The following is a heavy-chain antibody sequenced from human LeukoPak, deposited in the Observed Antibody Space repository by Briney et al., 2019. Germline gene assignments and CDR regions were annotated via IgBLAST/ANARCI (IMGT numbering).Heavy chain of an antibody. CDR3: AKDETDYYDNSGGAFDV. V-gene: IGHV3-23*01. J-gene: IGHJ3*01. CDR1: GFIFSSHA. D-gene: IGHD3-22*01. CDR2: SGGSSGSI. Sequence: GGSLRLSCAASGFIFSSHAMHWVRQAPGKGLEWVGVSGGSSGSIFYADSVSGCFSISRDNSKNTLYLQMSSLRAEDTAVYYCAKDETDYYDNSGGAFDVWGQGTMVTVSS.